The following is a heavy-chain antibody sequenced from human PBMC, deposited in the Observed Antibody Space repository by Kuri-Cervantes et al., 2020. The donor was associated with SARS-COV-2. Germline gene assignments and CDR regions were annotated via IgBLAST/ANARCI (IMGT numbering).Heavy chain of an antibody. J-gene: IGHJ6*03. D-gene: IGHD3-16*02. CDR1: GGSISSGSYY. CDR2: IYTSGST. Sequence: SETLSLTCTVSGGSISSGSYYWSWIRQPAGKGLEWIGHIYTSGSTNYNPSLKSRVTISVDTSKNQFSLKLSFVTAADTAVYYCARDSIGDYDYVWGSYRPTYYMDVWGKGTTVTVSS. CDR3: ARDSIGDYDYVWGSYRPTYYMDV. V-gene: IGHV4-61*09.